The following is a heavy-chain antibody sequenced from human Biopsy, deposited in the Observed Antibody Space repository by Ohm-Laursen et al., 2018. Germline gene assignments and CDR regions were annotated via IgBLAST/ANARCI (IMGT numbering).Heavy chain of an antibody. CDR2: IKSKIDGGTA. D-gene: IGHD6-25*01. CDR3: AALVPT. Sequence: SLRLSCAAAGFTFNTYSMNWVRQAPGKGLEWVGRIKSKIDGGTADYAAPVKGRFSILRDDSKNTLYLQMNELKTEDTALYYCAALVPTWGQGTMVTVSS. V-gene: IGHV3-15*01. J-gene: IGHJ3*01. CDR1: GFTFNTYS.